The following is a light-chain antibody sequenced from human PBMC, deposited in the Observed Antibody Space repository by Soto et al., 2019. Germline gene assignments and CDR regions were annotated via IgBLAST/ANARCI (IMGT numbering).Light chain of an antibody. CDR1: RSDVGGYKY. CDR3: SSYTTRDTHYV. V-gene: IGLV2-14*01. CDR2: EVS. J-gene: IGLJ1*01. Sequence: QSVLTQPASVSGSPGQSISISCTGTRSDVGGYKYVSWYQQYPGQAPKLMIYEVSNRPSGVSNRFSGSKSGNTASLTISGLRAEDEADYFFSSYTTRDTHYVFGTWTKATVL.